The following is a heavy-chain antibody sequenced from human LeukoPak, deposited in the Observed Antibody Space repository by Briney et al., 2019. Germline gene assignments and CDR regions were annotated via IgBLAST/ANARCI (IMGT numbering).Heavy chain of an antibody. Sequence: SETLSLTCTVSGGSISSYYWSWIRQPPGKGLEWIGYIYYSGNTNYNPSLKSRVTISVDTSKNQFSLKLSSVTAADTAVYYCARIYEYGMDVWGQGTTVTVSS. CDR2: IYYSGNT. V-gene: IGHV4-59*01. J-gene: IGHJ6*02. CDR1: GGSISSYY. D-gene: IGHD5-12*01. CDR3: ARIYEYGMDV.